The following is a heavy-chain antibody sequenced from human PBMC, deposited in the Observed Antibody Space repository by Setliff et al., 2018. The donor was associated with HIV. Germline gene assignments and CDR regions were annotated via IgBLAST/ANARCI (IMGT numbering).Heavy chain of an antibody. D-gene: IGHD3-10*01. CDR3: AYYSLGNFYLGYYYYHGMDV. V-gene: IGHV3-7*01. CDR1: GFTFSRYW. CDR2: IKQDGSEK. Sequence: GSLRLSCAASGFTFSRYWMSWVRQAPGKGLEWVANIKQDGSEKYYGDSVQGRFTVSRDNAENSLYLEMISLRAEDTAVYYCAYYSLGNFYLGYYYYHGMDVWGQGTTVTVSS. J-gene: IGHJ6*02.